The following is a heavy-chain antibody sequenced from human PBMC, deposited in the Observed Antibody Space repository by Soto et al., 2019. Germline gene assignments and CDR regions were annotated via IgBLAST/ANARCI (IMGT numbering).Heavy chain of an antibody. CDR2: VYNSGST. V-gene: IGHV4-59*01. D-gene: IGHD2-21*01. Sequence: SSETLSLTCTVSGGSITSYNWNWLRQPPGKALEWIGYVYNSGSTNYNPSLKSRVTISVDTSKNQFSLKVNSVTAADTAVYYCARRAVVAVTGSFDNWIDPWGQGILVTVSS. CDR3: ARRAVVAVTGSFDNWIDP. J-gene: IGHJ5*02. CDR1: GGSITSYN.